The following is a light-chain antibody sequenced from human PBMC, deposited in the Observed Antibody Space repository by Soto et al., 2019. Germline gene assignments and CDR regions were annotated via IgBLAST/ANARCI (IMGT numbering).Light chain of an antibody. J-gene: IGKJ1*01. CDR3: QQYETYWT. CDR2: DAS. Sequence: DIQINQSPAPLSASVGDRVTITCRASQSISSWLAWYQQQPGKAPKLLIYDASSLESGLPSRIGGSGGRAVFILIISSLQPDDFATYYYQQYETYWTFGQGTNLDIK. V-gene: IGKV1-5*01. CDR1: QSISSW.